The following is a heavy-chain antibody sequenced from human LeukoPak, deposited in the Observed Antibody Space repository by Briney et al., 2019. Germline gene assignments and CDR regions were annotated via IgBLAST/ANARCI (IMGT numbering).Heavy chain of an antibody. V-gene: IGHV3-53*01. J-gene: IGHJ4*02. CDR3: AGGVAPYSSGWFDY. CDR1: GFTVSSNY. D-gene: IGHD6-19*01. CDR2: IYSGGST. Sequence: GGSLRLSCAASGFTVSSNYMSWVRQAPRKGLEWVSVIYSGGSTYYADSVKGRFTISRDNSKNTLYLQMNSLRAEDTAVYYCAGGVAPYSSGWFDYWGQGTLVTVSS.